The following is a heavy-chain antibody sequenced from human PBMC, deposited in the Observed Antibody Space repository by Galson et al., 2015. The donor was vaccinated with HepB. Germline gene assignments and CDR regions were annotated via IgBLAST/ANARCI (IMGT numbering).Heavy chain of an antibody. CDR1: GFTFSSYA. V-gene: IGHV3-30-3*01. D-gene: IGHD3-22*01. Sequence: SLRLSCAASGFTFSSYAMHWVRQAPGKGLEWVAVISYDGSNKYYADSVKGRFTISRDNSKNTLYLQMNSLRAEDTAVYYCASPMKAVCWGQGTLVTVSS. J-gene: IGHJ4*02. CDR3: ASPMKAVC. CDR2: ISYDGSNK.